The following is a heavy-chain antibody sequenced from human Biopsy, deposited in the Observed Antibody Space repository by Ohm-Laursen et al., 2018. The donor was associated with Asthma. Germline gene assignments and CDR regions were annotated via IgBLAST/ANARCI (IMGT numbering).Heavy chain of an antibody. CDR1: GDSFSNYA. CDR2: INAANGNT. CDR3: ARTYFDFLTGQVHDAFAM. J-gene: IGHJ3*02. V-gene: IGHV1-3*01. Sequence: SVKVSCKASGDSFSNYAIHWVRQAPGHSLEWMGWINAANGNTKYSQKFQGRLTISRDTSASTAYMDLSSLRSEDTAVYYCARTYFDFLTGQVHDAFAMWGQGTMVTVSS. D-gene: IGHD3-9*01.